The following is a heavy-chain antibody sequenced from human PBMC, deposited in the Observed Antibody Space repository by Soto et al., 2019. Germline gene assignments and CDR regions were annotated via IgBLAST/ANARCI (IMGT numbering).Heavy chain of an antibody. CDR2: INPNSGAT. CDR1: GYTFTGYN. CDR3: ARVRVASGWYNSPDY. J-gene: IGHJ4*02. Sequence: QVQLVQSGAEVKKPGASVKVSCKASGYTFTGYNMHWVRQAPGQGLEWMGWINPNSGATDFAQKFQGRVTMTRDTSISTAYMELSRLRSDDTAMYYCARVRVASGWYNSPDYWGQGTLVTVSP. V-gene: IGHV1-2*02. D-gene: IGHD6-19*01.